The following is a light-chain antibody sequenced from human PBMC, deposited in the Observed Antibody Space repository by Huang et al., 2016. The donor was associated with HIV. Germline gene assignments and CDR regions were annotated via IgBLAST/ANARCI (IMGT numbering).Light chain of an antibody. CDR3: MQSLQIPWT. CDR2: LGS. J-gene: IGKJ1*01. Sequence: DIVMTQSPLSLPVTPGEPASISCRSSQSLLHSNGYNSLDWYLQKPGQSPQLLIFLGSNRASGVPDRFSGSASGTDFTLKISRVEAEDVGVYYCMQSLQIPWTFGQGTKVEI. CDR1: QSLLHSNGYNS. V-gene: IGKV2-28*01.